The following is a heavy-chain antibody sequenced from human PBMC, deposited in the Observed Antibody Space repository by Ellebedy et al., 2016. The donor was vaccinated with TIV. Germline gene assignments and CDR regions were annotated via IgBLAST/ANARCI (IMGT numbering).Heavy chain of an antibody. J-gene: IGHJ4*02. Sequence: ASVKVSCXASGYTFTSYAMHWVRQAPGQRLEWMGWINAGNGNTKYSQKFQGRVTITRDTSASTAYMELSSLRSEDTAVYYCARGGQEGLWFGELDYWGQGTLVTVSS. CDR3: ARGGQEGLWFGELDY. CDR2: INAGNGNT. V-gene: IGHV1-3*01. CDR1: GYTFTSYA. D-gene: IGHD3-10*01.